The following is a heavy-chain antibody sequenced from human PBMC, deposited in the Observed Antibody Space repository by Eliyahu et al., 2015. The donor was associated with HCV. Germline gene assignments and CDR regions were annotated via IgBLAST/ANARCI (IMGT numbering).Heavy chain of an antibody. V-gene: IGHV4-59*01. Sequence: QVQLQESGPGLVQPSETLXLTCTVPGGXISXYYWSWIRQPPGKRLEWIGYMYYSGSTNYNPSLKSRVTIAVDTSKNQFSLKLSSVTAADTAVYYCASGGGGIAVAGTGGWFDPWGQGTLVTVSS. CDR3: ASGGGGIAVAGTGGWFDP. J-gene: IGHJ5*02. D-gene: IGHD6-19*01. CDR2: MYYSGST. CDR1: GGXISXYY.